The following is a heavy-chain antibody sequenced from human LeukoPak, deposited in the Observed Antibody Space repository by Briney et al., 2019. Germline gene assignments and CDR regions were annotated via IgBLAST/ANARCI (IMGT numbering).Heavy chain of an antibody. V-gene: IGHV4-39*07. J-gene: IGHJ5*02. CDR2: VYYSGSA. CDR1: GGSISSTSFY. D-gene: IGHD4/OR15-4a*01. Sequence: MASETLSLTRSVSGGSISSTSFYWAWIRQSPGKGLEWIASVYYSGSAYYSPSLKSRVTISLDTSMNQSSLSLSSVTAADAAVYYCAGDRLSAKWFDPWGQGTRVIVSS. CDR3: AGDRLSAKWFDP.